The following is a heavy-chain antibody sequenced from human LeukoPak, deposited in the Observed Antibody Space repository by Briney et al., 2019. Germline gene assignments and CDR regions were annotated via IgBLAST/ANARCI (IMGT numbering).Heavy chain of an antibody. CDR3: AREFYNDSSGCYFDY. CDR1: GGSISSYY. D-gene: IGHD3-22*01. J-gene: IGHJ4*02. Sequence: SETLSLTCTVSGGSISSYYWSWIRQPPGKGLEWIGSIYYSGSTYYNPSLKSRVTLSLDTSKSQFSLKLSSVTAADTAVYYCAREFYNDSSGCYFDYWGQGTLVTVSS. V-gene: IGHV4-59*01. CDR2: IYYSGST.